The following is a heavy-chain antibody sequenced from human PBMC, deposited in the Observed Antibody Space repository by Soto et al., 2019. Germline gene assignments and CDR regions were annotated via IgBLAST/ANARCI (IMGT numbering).Heavy chain of an antibody. CDR1: GGTFSSYA. CDR3: ARVLTPVSPLSS. V-gene: IGHV1-69*13. CDR2: IIPIFGTA. J-gene: IGHJ3*01. D-gene: IGHD1-26*01. Sequence: GASVKVSCKASGGTFSSYAISWVRQAPGQGLEWMGGIIPIFGTANYAQKFQGRVTITADESTSTAYMELSSLRSEDTAVYYCARVLTPVSPLSSWGQGTMVTVSS.